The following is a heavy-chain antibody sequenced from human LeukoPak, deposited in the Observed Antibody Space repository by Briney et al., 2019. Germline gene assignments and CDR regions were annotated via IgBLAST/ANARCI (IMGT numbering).Heavy chain of an antibody. CDR2: IYYSGST. V-gene: IGHV4-30-4*01. D-gene: IGHD5-18*01. Sequence: PPETLSLTCTVSGGSISSGDYYWSWIRQPPGKGLEWIGYIYYSGSTYYNPSLKSRVTISVDTSKNQFSLKLSSVTAADTAVYYCAREDTAQPGFDPWGQGTLVTVSS. CDR3: AREDTAQPGFDP. J-gene: IGHJ5*02. CDR1: GGSISSGDYY.